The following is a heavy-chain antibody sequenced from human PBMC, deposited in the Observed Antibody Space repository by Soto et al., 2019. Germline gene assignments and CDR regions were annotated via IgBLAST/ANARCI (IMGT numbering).Heavy chain of an antibody. Sequence: ASVKVSCKASGYTFSNYAMNWVRQAPGQGLEWMGWISIYDGSTGYAQKFQGRVTMTTNTSITTAFMELHSLTSEDTAVYYCARGIDAGVDYWGQGTPVTVSS. CDR2: ISIYDGST. D-gene: IGHD1-26*01. CDR3: ARGIDAGVDY. J-gene: IGHJ4*02. CDR1: GYTFSNYA. V-gene: IGHV1-8*02.